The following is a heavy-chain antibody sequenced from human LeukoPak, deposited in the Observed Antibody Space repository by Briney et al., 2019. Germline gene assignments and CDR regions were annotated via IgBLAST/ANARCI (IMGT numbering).Heavy chain of an antibody. J-gene: IGHJ3*02. CDR3: ARGVDAFDI. D-gene: IGHD5/OR15-5a*01. CDR2: IYTRGST. V-gene: IGHV4-4*07. Sequence: SETLSLTCAVSGASISGHYWSWIRQPAGKGLEWIGRIYTRGSTNYNPSLKSRVTISVDTSRKQLSLKLTSVTGADTAVYYCARGVDAFDIWGQGTKVTVSS. CDR1: GASISGHY.